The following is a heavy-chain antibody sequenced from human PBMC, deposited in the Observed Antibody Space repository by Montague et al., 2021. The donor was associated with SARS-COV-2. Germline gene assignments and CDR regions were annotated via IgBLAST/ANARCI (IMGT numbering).Heavy chain of an antibody. Sequence: PALVKPTQTVTLTCTFSGFSLKTTGMCVSWIRQPPGKALEWLARIDWDGDKDFSTSLKTRLTVSRDTSKNQVVLTMTNMDPGDTATYYCARTSPYSGSYKEFDYWGQGALVTVSS. CDR2: IDWDGDK. J-gene: IGHJ4*02. CDR1: GFSLKTTGMC. CDR3: ARTSPYSGSYKEFDY. D-gene: IGHD1-26*01. V-gene: IGHV2-70*11.